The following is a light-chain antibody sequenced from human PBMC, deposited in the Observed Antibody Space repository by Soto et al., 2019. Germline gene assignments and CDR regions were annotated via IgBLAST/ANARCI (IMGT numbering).Light chain of an antibody. CDR1: QSVSSNY. CDR2: GAS. CDR3: QQYGSSPFT. Sequence: EIVMTQSPGTLSLSPGETATLSCRASQSVSSNYVAWFHQKPGQAPRLLIYGASSRATGVPDRFSASGSGTDFSLTISRLEPEDFAVYYCQQYGSSPFTFGLGTKVDIK. V-gene: IGKV3-20*01. J-gene: IGKJ3*01.